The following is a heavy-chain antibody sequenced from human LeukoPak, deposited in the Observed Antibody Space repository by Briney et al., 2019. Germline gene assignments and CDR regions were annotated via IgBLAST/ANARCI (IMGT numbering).Heavy chain of an antibody. D-gene: IGHD5-18*01. CDR2: ISASGNT. V-gene: IGHV4-4*07. CDR3: AREGYNLGTDF. J-gene: IGHJ4*02. Sequence: PSEPLSLSCSVSGFSISTYLWRWIRQAAGKGLEWVGHISASGNTNYNASLKSRVPMSADTNKNHSSLRLNSVTAADTAVYYCAREGYNLGTDFWGRGTVATVSS. CDR1: GFSISTYL.